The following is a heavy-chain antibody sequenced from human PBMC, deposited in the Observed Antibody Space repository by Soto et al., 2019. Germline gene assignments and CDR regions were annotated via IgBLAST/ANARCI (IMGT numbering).Heavy chain of an antibody. CDR3: ARAGSTTNPV. Sequence: QVQLVQSGAEVRRPGTSVMVSCKTSGYTFTDYDINWVRQATGQGLEWMGWMNPNSGNTGYAQKFQGRVSMTRNTATSTDYMELSSLRSDVTDIYYGARAGSTTNPVWGQGTMVTVSS. J-gene: IGHJ3*01. CDR2: MNPNSGNT. V-gene: IGHV1-8*01. CDR1: GYTFTDYD. D-gene: IGHD2-2*01.